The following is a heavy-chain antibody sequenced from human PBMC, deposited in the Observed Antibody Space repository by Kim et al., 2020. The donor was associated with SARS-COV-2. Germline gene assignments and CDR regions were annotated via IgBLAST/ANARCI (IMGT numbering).Heavy chain of an antibody. CDR2: IKQDGSEK. J-gene: IGHJ6*02. CDR1: GFTFSSYW. V-gene: IGHV3-7*03. D-gene: IGHD3-9*01. Sequence: GGSLRLSCAASGFTFSSYWMSWVRQAPGKGLEWVANIKQDGSEKYYVDSVKGRFTISRDNAKNSLYLQMNSLRAEDTAVYYCARDPVLSYYDILTGYYSYYYYGMDVWGQGTTVTVSS. CDR3: ARDPVLSYYDILTGYYSYYYYGMDV.